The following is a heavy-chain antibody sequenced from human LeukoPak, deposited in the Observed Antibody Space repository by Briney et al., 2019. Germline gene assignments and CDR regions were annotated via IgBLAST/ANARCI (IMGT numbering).Heavy chain of an antibody. Sequence: ASVKVSCKASGYTFTGYYIHWLGQAPGQGLEWMGWISANIGGTNYAQKFRGRVTMTKGTSISTAYMELSGLTSDDTAVYYCARDGSFDYWGQGTLVTVSS. D-gene: IGHD5-12*01. CDR3: ARDGSFDY. J-gene: IGHJ4*02. CDR2: ISANIGGT. CDR1: GYTFTGYY. V-gene: IGHV1-2*02.